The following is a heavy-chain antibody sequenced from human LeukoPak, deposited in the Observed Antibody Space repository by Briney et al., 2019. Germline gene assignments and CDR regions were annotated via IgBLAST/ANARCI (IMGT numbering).Heavy chain of an antibody. CDR1: GYTFTGYY. Sequence: GASVKVSCKASGYTFTGYYMHWVRQAPGQGLEWMGWINPNSGGTNYAQKFQGRVTMTRDTSISTAYMELSRLRSDDTAVYYCARVELPYSSSWYGAFDIWGQGTMVTVSS. D-gene: IGHD6-13*01. V-gene: IGHV1-2*02. CDR2: INPNSGGT. J-gene: IGHJ3*02. CDR3: ARVELPYSSSWYGAFDI.